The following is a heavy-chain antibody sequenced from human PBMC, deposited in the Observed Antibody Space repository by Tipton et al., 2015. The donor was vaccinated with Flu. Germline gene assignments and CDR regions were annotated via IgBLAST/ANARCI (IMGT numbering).Heavy chain of an antibody. D-gene: IGHD3-3*01. CDR2: IYYSGST. V-gene: IGHV4-38-2*01. J-gene: IGHJ5*02. CDR1: GYSISSGYY. CDR3: ARGRTIFGVVIPLDWFDP. Sequence: TLSLTCAVSGYSISSGYYWGWIRQPPGKGLEWIGSIYYSGSTYYNPSLKSRVTISVDTSKNQFSLKLSSVTAADTAVYYCARGRTIFGVVIPLDWFDPWGQGTLVTVPS.